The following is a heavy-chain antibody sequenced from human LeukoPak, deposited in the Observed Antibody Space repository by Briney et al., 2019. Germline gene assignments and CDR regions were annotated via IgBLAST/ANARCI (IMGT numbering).Heavy chain of an antibody. CDR2: IYYSGST. J-gene: IGHJ4*02. CDR3: ARRRYSSGRRTALVGVFDY. CDR1: GGSISSYY. D-gene: IGHD6-19*01. Sequence: SETLSLTCTVSGGSISSYYWSWIRQPPGKGLEWIGYIYYSGSTNYNPSLKSRVTISVDTSKNQFSLKLSSVTAADTAVYYCARRRYSSGRRTALVGVFDYWGQGTLVTVSS. V-gene: IGHV4-59*08.